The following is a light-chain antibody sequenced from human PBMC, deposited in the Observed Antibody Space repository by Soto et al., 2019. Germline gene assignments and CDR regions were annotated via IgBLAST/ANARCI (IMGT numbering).Light chain of an antibody. CDR1: QSVSSN. CDR2: GAS. J-gene: IGKJ5*01. CDR3: QQYGSSPIT. V-gene: IGKV3-15*01. Sequence: EIVMTQSPATLSVSPGERATLSCRASQSVSSNLARYQQKPGQAPRLLIYGASTRATGIPARFSGSSSGTEFTLTISSLQSEDFAVYYCQQYGSSPITFGQGTRREIK.